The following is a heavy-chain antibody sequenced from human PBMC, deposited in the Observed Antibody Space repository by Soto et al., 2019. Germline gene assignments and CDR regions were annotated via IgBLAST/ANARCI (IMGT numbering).Heavy chain of an antibody. CDR3: ARVVLGYSSNWFDP. J-gene: IGHJ5*02. CDR2: IYHSGST. CDR1: GGSISSGGYS. V-gene: IGHV4-30-2*01. D-gene: IGHD5-18*01. Sequence: LSLTCAVSGGSISSGGYSWSWIRQPPGKGLEWIGYIYHSGSTYYNPSLKSRVTISVDRSKNQFSLKLSSVTAADTAVYYCARVVLGYSSNWFDPWGQGTLVTVSS.